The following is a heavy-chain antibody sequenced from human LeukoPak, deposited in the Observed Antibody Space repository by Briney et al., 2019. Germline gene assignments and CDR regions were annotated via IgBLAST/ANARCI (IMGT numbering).Heavy chain of an antibody. CDR1: GGSISSGGYS. J-gene: IGHJ6*03. D-gene: IGHD3-10*01. CDR2: IYYSGST. Sequence: PSETLSLTCAVSGGSISSGGYSWSWIRQPPGKGLEWIGYIYYSGSTYYNPSLKSRVTISVDTSKNQFSLKLSSVTAADTAVYYCARDFHYVLLWFGELPEADYYYMDVWGKGTTVTVSS. CDR3: ARDFHYVLLWFGELPEADYYYMDV. V-gene: IGHV4-30-4*07.